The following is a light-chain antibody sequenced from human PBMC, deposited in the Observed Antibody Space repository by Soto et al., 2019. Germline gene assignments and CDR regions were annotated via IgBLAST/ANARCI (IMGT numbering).Light chain of an antibody. J-gene: IGLJ2*01. V-gene: IGLV1-40*01. CDR3: ASYTSSSTSVI. CDR1: SSNIGAGFD. CDR2: GNS. Sequence: QSVLTQPPSVSGAPGQRVTISCTGSSSNIGAGFDVHWYHQIAGTAPKLLIYGNSNRPSGVPDRFSGSKSGTSASLAINGLQAEDEADYYCASYTSSSTSVIFGRGTKLTVL.